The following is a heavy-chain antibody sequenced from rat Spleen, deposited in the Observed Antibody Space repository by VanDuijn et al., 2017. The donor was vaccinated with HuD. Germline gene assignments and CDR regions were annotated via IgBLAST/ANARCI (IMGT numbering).Heavy chain of an antibody. V-gene: IGHV5-31*01. CDR2: ITNTGGST. CDR3: TRARGLPGYKGNWFAY. J-gene: IGHJ3*01. D-gene: IGHD1-4*01. CDR1: GFTFNNYW. Sequence: EVQLVESGGGLVQPGRSLKLSCVASGFTFNNYWMTWIRQAPGKGLEWVASITNTGGSTYYPDSVKGRFTISRDNAKSTLYLQMNSLRSEDTATYYCTRARGLPGYKGNWFAYWGQGTLVTVSS.